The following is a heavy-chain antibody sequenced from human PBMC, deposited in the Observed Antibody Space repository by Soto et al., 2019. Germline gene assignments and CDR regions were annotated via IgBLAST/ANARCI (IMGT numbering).Heavy chain of an antibody. CDR2: INTDGSQK. CDR3: ARVSRRNTFDV. J-gene: IGHJ3*01. V-gene: IGHV3-7*01. CDR1: GFTFNSYW. Sequence: GGSLRLSCAASGFTFNSYWMTWVRQSPGKGLEWVANINTDGSQKHSVDSVKGRFTFSRDNGKNSLYLQMNSLRVEDTAVYYCARVSRRNTFDVWGQGTMVTVSS.